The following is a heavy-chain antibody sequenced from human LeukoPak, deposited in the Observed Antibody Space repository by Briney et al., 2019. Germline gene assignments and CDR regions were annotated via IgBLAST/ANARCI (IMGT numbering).Heavy chain of an antibody. D-gene: IGHD1-26*01. Sequence: GESLKISCKGSGYSFTSYWIGWVRQMPGKGLEWMGIIYPGDSDTRYSPSFQGQVTISADKSISTAYLQWSSLKASDTAMYYCARWGIVGATTESYYYGMDVWGQGTTVTVSS. CDR3: ARWGIVGATTESYYYGMDV. J-gene: IGHJ6*02. V-gene: IGHV5-51*01. CDR1: GYSFTSYW. CDR2: IYPGDSDT.